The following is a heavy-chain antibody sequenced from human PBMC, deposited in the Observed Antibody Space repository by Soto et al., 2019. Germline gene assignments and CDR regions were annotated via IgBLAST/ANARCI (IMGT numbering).Heavy chain of an antibody. J-gene: IGHJ4*02. CDR3: ARVMGYFDY. D-gene: IGHD3-16*01. V-gene: IGHV4-38-2*01. CDR1: GYSISSGYY. CDR2: IYHSGST. Sequence: SETLSLTCAVSGYSISSGYYWGWIRQPPGKGLEWIGSIYHSGSTYYNPSLKSRVTISVDTSKNQFSLKVRFVTAADTAVYYCARVMGYFDYWGQGTLVTVSS.